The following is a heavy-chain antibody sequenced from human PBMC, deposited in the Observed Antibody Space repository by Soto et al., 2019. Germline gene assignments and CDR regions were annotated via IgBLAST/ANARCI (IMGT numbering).Heavy chain of an antibody. CDR1: GFTFSSYG. CDR2: ISYDGSNR. Sequence: QVQLVESGGGVVQPGRSLRLSCAASGFTFSSYGIHWVRQAPGKGLERVAVISYDGSNRYYADSVKGRFTISRDNSKNTLYLQMHSLRAEDTAVYYCAKGGYYDSSGYLGWLDYWGQGTLVTVSS. D-gene: IGHD3-22*01. CDR3: AKGGYYDSSGYLGWLDY. J-gene: IGHJ4*02. V-gene: IGHV3-30*18.